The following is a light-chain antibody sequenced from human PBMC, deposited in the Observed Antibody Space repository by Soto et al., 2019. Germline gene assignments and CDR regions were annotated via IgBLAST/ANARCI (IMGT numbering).Light chain of an antibody. Sequence: QSVLTQPPSASGTTGQRVTISCSGSSSNIGSTTVSWYQQLPGAAPKLLIYSNDQWPSGVPDRFSGSKSGTSASLAISGLQSEDEADYYCASWDDSLNGLAFGNGTKGTVL. V-gene: IGLV1-44*01. CDR2: SND. CDR1: SSNIGSTT. J-gene: IGLJ1*01. CDR3: ASWDDSLNGLA.